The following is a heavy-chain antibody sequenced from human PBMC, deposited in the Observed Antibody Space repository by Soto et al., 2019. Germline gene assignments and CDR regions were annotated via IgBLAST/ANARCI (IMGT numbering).Heavy chain of an antibody. CDR1: GDTFTGYY. CDR3: ARDRQLVLDY. V-gene: IGHV1-2*04. CDR2: IDPNSGGT. D-gene: IGHD6-6*01. J-gene: IGHJ4*02. Sequence: ASVKVSCKASGDTFTGYYMHWVRQAPGQGLEWMGWIDPNSGGTNYAQKFQGWVTMTRDTSISTAYMELSRLRSDDTAVYYCARDRQLVLDYWGQGTLVTVSS.